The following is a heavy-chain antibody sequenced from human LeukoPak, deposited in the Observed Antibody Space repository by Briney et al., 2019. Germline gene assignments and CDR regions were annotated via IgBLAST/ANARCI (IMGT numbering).Heavy chain of an antibody. CDR3: ATSGGYCSGGSCSGGWFDP. J-gene: IGHJ5*02. CDR2: INHSGST. D-gene: IGHD2-15*01. V-gene: IGHV4-34*01. CDR1: GVSFSGYY. Sequence: SETLSLTCAVYGVSFSGYYWSWIRQPPGKGLEWIGEINHSGSTNYHPSLKSRVTISVDTSKNQFSLKLSSVTAADTAVYYCATSGGYCSGGSCSGGWFDPWGQGTLATVSS.